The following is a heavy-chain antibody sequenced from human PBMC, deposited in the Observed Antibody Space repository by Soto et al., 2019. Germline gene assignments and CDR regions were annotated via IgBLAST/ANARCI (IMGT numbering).Heavy chain of an antibody. CDR2: ISYDGSNK. D-gene: IGHD1-26*01. CDR3: ARGGRELLRPFFDY. J-gene: IGHJ4*02. V-gene: IGHV3-30-3*01. Sequence: TGGSLRLSCAASGFTFSSYAMHWVRQAPGKGLEWVAVISYDGSNKYYADSVKGRFTISRDNSKNTLYLQMNSLRAEDTAVYYCARGGRELLRPFFDYWGQGTLVTVSS. CDR1: GFTFSSYA.